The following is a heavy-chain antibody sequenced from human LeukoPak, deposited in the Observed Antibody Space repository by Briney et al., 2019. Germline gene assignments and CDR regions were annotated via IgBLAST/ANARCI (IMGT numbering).Heavy chain of an antibody. CDR3: ARGGTGTTWRTYYFDY. J-gene: IGHJ4*02. V-gene: IGHV3-30*17. CDR2: FSFDGSDP. CDR1: GLTFGSFA. Sequence: GGSRGSSGPPLGLTFGSFALHGARRAPGKGQHGGAFFSFDGSDPYYADSVKGRFTISRDNSKNTLSLQMNSLRPEDTAVYYCARGGTGTTWRTYYFDYWGQGTLVTVSS. D-gene: IGHD1-1*01.